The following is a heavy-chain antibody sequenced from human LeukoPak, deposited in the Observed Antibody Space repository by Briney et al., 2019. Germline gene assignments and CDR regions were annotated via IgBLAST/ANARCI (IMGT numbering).Heavy chain of an antibody. CDR2: LYPSGSN. V-gene: IGHV4-59*01. D-gene: IGHD1-26*01. J-gene: IGHJ4*02. Sequence: SETLSLTCSVSGGSINSGYWSWIRQPPGKGLEWIGLLYPSGSNNYNPSLKSRVTISVDTSRTQFSLKLSSMTAADTAVYYCAGGHYPLEYWGQGTLVTVSS. CDR1: GGSINSGY. CDR3: AGGHYPLEY.